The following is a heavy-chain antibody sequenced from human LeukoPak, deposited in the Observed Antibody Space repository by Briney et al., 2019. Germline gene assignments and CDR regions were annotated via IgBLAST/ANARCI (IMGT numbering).Heavy chain of an antibody. CDR2: INHSGST. CDR3: ARGNFEYSSF. CDR1: GGSFSGYY. D-gene: IGHD6-6*01. J-gene: IGHJ4*02. V-gene: IGHV4-34*01. Sequence: SETLSLTCAVYGGSFSGYYWSWIRQPPGKGLEWIGEINHSGSTNYNPSLKSRVTISVDTSKNQFSLKLSSVTAADTAVYYCARGNFEYSSFWGQGTLVTVSS.